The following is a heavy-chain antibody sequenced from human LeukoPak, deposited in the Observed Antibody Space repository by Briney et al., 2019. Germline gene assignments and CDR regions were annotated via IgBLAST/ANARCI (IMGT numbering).Heavy chain of an antibody. J-gene: IGHJ4*02. V-gene: IGHV3-23*01. CDR3: AKEGAGIEGTGYFDN. D-gene: IGHD1-26*01. CDR2: ISATGDDT. CDR1: GFAFSSYA. Sequence: PGGSLRLSCAASGFAFSSYAMSWVRQAPGKGLEWVSGISATGDDTCYANSVKGRFTISRDNSKNTLSLQMNSLRAEDTGVYYCAKEGAGIEGTGYFDNWGQGTLVTVSS.